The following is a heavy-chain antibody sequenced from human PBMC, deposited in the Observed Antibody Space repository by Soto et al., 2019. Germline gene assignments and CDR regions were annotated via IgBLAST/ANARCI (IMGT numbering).Heavy chain of an antibody. D-gene: IGHD3-16*01. Sequence: GSLRLSCAASGFSFSTSEMNWVRQAPGKGLEWISYISKSSVTAHYADSVKGRFTISRDNAKNSLYLQMHSLRVEDTALYYCAPRKFGSFNIAAFEIWGQGTMVTVSS. V-gene: IGHV3-48*03. CDR3: APRKFGSFNIAAFEI. CDR1: GFSFSTSE. J-gene: IGHJ3*02. CDR2: ISKSSVTA.